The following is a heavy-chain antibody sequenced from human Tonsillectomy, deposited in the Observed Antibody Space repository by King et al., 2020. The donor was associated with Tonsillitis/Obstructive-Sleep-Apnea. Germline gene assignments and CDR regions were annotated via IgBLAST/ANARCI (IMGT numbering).Heavy chain of an antibody. Sequence: QLQESGPGLVKPSETLSLTCTVSGASISSYYWSWIRQPPGKGLEWIGYIYYSGGTNYNPSLKSRVTISVDTSNNQFSLKLSSVTAADTAVYYCARRSHYYDSSGYYPTAFDIWGQGTMVTVSS. V-gene: IGHV4-59*08. J-gene: IGHJ3*02. D-gene: IGHD3-22*01. CDR3: ARRSHYYDSSGYYPTAFDI. CDR2: IYYSGGT. CDR1: GASISSYY.